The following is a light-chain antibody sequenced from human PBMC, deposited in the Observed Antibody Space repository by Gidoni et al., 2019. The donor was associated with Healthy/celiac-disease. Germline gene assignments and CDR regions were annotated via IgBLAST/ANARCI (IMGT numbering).Light chain of an antibody. CDR2: AAS. Sequence: DIQMTPFPSSLSASVGDRVTITCRASQCISSYLNWYQQKPGKAPKLLIYAASSLQSGVPSRFSGSGSGTDVTLTISSLQPEDFATYYCQQSYSTPPYTFGQGTKLEIK. J-gene: IGKJ2*01. V-gene: IGKV1-39*01. CDR3: QQSYSTPPYT. CDR1: QCISSY.